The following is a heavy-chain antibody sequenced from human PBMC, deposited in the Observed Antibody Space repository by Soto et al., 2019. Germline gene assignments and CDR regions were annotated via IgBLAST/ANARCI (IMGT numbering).Heavy chain of an antibody. Sequence: GGSLRLSCAASGFTFNSHGMHWVRRAPGKGLEWVAVISYDGSNKYYADSVKGRLTISRDNSKNTLYLQMNSLRDEDTAVYYCAKVKVGGLDPLHYHYMDVWGKGTTVTVSS. CDR3: AKVKVGGLDPLHYHYMDV. CDR2: ISYDGSNK. J-gene: IGHJ6*03. CDR1: GFTFNSHG. D-gene: IGHD2-15*01. V-gene: IGHV3-30*18.